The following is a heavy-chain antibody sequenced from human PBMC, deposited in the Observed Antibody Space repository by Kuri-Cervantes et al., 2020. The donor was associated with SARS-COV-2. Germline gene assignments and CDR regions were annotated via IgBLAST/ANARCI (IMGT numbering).Heavy chain of an antibody. D-gene: IGHD1-1*01. V-gene: IGHV3-23*01. CDR3: VRDGDHWNFDY. CDR1: GFTFRSYA. CDR2: ISGSGGNT. J-gene: IGHJ4*02. Sequence: GGSLRLACAACGFTFRSYAMSGVRQAPGKGLEWFSYISGSGGNTYYADTVKGRFTLSRDNAKNMLFLKMNSLRAEDTAVYYCVRDGDHWNFDYWGQGTLVTVSS.